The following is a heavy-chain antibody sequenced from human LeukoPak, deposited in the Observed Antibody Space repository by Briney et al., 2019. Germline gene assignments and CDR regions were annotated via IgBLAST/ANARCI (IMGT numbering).Heavy chain of an antibody. CDR3: AKVFRKDGDFHLFDY. CDR2: ISGSGGRT. CDR1: GFTSVNYA. J-gene: IGHJ4*02. D-gene: IGHD4-17*01. V-gene: IGHV3-23*01. Sequence: PGGSLRLSCAATGFTSVNYAMSWVRQAPGKGLEWVSAISGSGGRTYYTDSVKGRFTISRDNSKNTLYLQMNSLRAEDTAVYYCAKVFRKDGDFHLFDYWGQGTLVTVSS.